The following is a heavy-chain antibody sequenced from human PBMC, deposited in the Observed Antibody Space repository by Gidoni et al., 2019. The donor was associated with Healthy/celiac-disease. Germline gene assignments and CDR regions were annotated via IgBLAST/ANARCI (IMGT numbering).Heavy chain of an antibody. J-gene: IGHJ6*02. CDR1: GGSISSGDYY. D-gene: IGHD1-7*01. V-gene: IGHV4-30-4*01. CDR3: ARGRMGLELRFVRVYGMDV. Sequence: QVQLQESGPGLVKPSQTLSLTCTVSGGSISSGDYYWSWTRQPPGKGLEWIGYIYYSGSTYYTPSRKSRVTISVDTSKNQFSLKLSSVTAADTAVYYCARGRMGLELRFVRVYGMDVWGQGTTVTVSS. CDR2: IYYSGST.